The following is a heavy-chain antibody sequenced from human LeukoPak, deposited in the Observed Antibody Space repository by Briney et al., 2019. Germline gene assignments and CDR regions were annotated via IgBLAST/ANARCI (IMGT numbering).Heavy chain of an antibody. J-gene: IGHJ4*02. CDR2: MHTSGTT. CDR1: GGSVSSGSYY. Sequence: PSQTLSLTCTVSGGSVSSGSYYWSWIRQPAGKGLEWIGRMHTSGTTNYNPALKSRVTISEDTSKNQFSLNLTSVTAADTAVYYCARGGAEFNNWGQGTLVTVSS. CDR3: ARGGAEFNN. V-gene: IGHV4-61*02. D-gene: IGHD2-15*01.